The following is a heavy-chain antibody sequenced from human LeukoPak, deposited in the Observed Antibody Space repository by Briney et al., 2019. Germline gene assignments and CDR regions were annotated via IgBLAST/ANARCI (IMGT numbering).Heavy chain of an antibody. CDR3: ARSNYYDSSGYCDY. J-gene: IGHJ4*02. CDR1: GGTFSSYA. CDR2: IVPIFGTA. V-gene: IGHV1-69*05. D-gene: IGHD3-22*01. Sequence: SVKVSCKASGGTFSSYAISWVGQAPGQGLEWMGRIVPIFGTANYAQKFQGRVTITTDESTSTAYMELSSLRSEDTAVYYCARSNYYDSSGYCDYWGQGALVTVSS.